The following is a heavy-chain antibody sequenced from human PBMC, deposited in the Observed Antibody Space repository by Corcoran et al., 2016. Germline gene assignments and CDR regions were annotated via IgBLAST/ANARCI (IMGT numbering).Heavy chain of an antibody. D-gene: IGHD3-22*01. J-gene: IGHJ4*02. CDR1: GFTFSSYG. CDR3: ARESQYYYDSSGYYNLFYY. CDR2: IWYDGSNK. Sequence: QVQLVESGGGVVQPGRSLRLSCAASGFTFSSYGMHWVRQAPGKGLEWVAVIWYDGSNKYYADSVKGRFTISRDNSKNTLYLQMNSLRAEDTAVYYWARESQYYYDSSGYYNLFYYWGQGTLVTVSS. V-gene: IGHV3-33*01.